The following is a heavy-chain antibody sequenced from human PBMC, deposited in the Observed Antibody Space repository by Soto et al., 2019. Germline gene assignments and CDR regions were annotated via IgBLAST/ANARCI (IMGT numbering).Heavy chain of an antibody. CDR3: VRVTDCATVDACHRYCDS. D-gene: IGHD2-15*01. J-gene: IGHJ4*02. CDR2: MYSSGST. V-gene: IGHV4-30-4*01. Sequence: QVRLQESGPGLVKSSQTLSLTCSVSGGAINSDYYYWGWVRQPPGKGLEWIGYMYSSGSTYSNPSLKIPFAMSVDTSQNHFSLSLTPVTAAYTAVYFCVRVTDCATVDACHRYCDSWGQGIPVTVSS. CDR1: GGAINSDYYY.